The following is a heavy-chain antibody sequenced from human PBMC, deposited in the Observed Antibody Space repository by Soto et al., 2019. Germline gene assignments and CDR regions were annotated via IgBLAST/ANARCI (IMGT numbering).Heavy chain of an antibody. CDR2: VNPSGGFT. Sequence: QVQLVQSGAEVKKPGASVKVSCKASGYIFTAYSMHWVRQAPGQVLEWMGVVNPSGGFTNYAQKFHGTITMDRDSTMSPVFIELSSMTSEDTPVNYISRKENCSYGICYSEDFQRWGKGTMVT. V-gene: IGHV1-46*01. J-gene: IGHJ1*01. D-gene: IGHD2-15*01. CDR3: SRKENCSYGICYSEDFQR. CDR1: GYIFTAYS.